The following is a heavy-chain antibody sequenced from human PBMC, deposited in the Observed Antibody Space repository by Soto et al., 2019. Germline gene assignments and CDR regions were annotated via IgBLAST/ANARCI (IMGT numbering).Heavy chain of an antibody. D-gene: IGHD3-10*01. CDR1: GFTFSTYG. Sequence: QVQLVESGGGVVQPGWSLRLSCAASGFTFSTYGMHWVRQAPGKGLEWVAGISNDGSNGHYADSVKGRFTVSRDNSKNTLYVQMNSLRDEDTAVYYCAKVRVRGGIITNYGMDVWGQGTTVTVSS. V-gene: IGHV3-30*18. CDR2: ISNDGSNG. CDR3: AKVRVRGGIITNYGMDV. J-gene: IGHJ6*02.